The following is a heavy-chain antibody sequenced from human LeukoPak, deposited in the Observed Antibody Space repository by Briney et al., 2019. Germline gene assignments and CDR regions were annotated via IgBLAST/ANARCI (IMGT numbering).Heavy chain of an antibody. CDR2: IYYRGTT. J-gene: IGHJ4*02. CDR1: GDSIDSYY. CDR3: ARLPRYGGYDHFDY. D-gene: IGHD5-12*01. Sequence: SETLSLTCTVSGDSIDSYYWSWIRQPPGKGLEWIGYIYYRGTTSYNPFLKSRVTISVDTSKNQLSLKLNSVTAADTAVYYCARLPRYGGYDHFDYWGQGILVIVSS. V-gene: IGHV4-59*12.